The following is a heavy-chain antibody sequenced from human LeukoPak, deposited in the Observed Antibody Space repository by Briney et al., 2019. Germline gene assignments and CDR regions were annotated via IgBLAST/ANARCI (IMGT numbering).Heavy chain of an antibody. Sequence: SVKVSCKASGGTFSSYAISWVRQAPGQGLEWMGGIIPIFGTANYAQKFQGRVTITTDESTSTAYMELSSLRSEDTAVYYCGIGGSNFFDYAFDILGQGTMVTVSS. CDR2: IIPIFGTA. D-gene: IGHD2-15*01. V-gene: IGHV1-69*05. J-gene: IGHJ3*02. CDR3: GIGGSNFFDYAFDI. CDR1: GGTFSSYA.